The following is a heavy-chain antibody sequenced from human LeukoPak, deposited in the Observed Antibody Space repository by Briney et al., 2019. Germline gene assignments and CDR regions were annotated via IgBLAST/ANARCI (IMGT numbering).Heavy chain of an antibody. CDR3: ATSKSSYNWNYLDY. V-gene: IGHV1-18*01. CDR2: ISAYNGNT. CDR1: GYTFTSYG. Sequence: ASVKVSCKASGYTFTSYGISWVRQAPGQGLEWMGWISAYNGNTNYAQKLQGRVTMTTDTSTSTAYMELRSLRSDDTAVYYCATSKSSYNWNYLDYWGQGTLVTVSS. D-gene: IGHD1-20*01. J-gene: IGHJ4*02.